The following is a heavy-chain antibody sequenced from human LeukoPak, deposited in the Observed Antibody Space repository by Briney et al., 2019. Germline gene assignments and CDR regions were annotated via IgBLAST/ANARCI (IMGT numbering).Heavy chain of an antibody. Sequence: PGGSLRLSCTASGFTFSDYYMSWIRQAPGKGLEWVSYISSSGSTIYYADSVKGRFTISRDNAKNSLYLQMNSLRAEDTAVYYCAREACSSTSCYFPWFDPWGQGTLVTVSS. CDR1: GFTFSDYY. J-gene: IGHJ5*02. CDR3: AREACSSTSCYFPWFDP. D-gene: IGHD2-2*01. V-gene: IGHV3-11*04. CDR2: ISSSGSTI.